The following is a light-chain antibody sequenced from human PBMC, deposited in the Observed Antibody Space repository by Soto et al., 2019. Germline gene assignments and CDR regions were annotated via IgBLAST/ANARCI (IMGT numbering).Light chain of an antibody. CDR1: QSISSY. Sequence: DLQMTQSPSSLSASVGDRVTITCRASQSISSYLNWYQQKPGKAPKVLIYASSSLQSGVPSSFSGSRSGTDFALTISSLQPEDFATYYCQQSYTTPWTFGQGTKVEIK. CDR3: QQSYTTPWT. CDR2: ASS. J-gene: IGKJ1*01. V-gene: IGKV1-39*01.